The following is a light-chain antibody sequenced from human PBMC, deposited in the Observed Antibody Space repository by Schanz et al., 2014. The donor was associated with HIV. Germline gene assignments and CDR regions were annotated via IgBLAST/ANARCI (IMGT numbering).Light chain of an antibody. J-gene: IGKJ4*01. Sequence: DIQMTQSPSTLSASVGDRVTITCRASQGISSYLAWYQQKPGKAPKVLIYAASSLQSGVPSRFSGSGSGTDFTLTISSLQREDFATYYCQQTHSVPLTFGGGTKVEIQ. V-gene: IGKV1-39*01. CDR1: QGISSY. CDR3: QQTHSVPLT. CDR2: AAS.